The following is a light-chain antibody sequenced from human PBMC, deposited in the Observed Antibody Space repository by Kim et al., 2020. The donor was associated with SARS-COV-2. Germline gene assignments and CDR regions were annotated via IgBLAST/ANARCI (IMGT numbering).Light chain of an antibody. Sequence: SVSPGERATLSCRASQSVGSSLAWYQQKPGQAPRLLIYGASSRATGVPTRFSASGSATEFTLTISSLQSEDFALYYCQHYNNWPYTFGQGTQLEI. CDR3: QHYNNWPYT. V-gene: IGKV3-15*01. CDR1: QSVGSS. J-gene: IGKJ2*01. CDR2: GAS.